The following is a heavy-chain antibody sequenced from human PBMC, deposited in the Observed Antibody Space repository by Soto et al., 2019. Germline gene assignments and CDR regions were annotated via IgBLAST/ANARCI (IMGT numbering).Heavy chain of an antibody. CDR3: ARLLCSSPPTLPLTYYYGMDV. Sequence: PSETLSLTCTVSGGYISSYYWSWIRQPPGKGLEWIGYIYYSGSTNYNPSLKSRVTISVDTSKNQFSLKLSSVTAADTAVYYCARLLCSSPPTLPLTYYYGMDVGGQGTTVT. J-gene: IGHJ6*02. CDR1: GGYISSYY. CDR2: IYYSGST. V-gene: IGHV4-59*01. D-gene: IGHD6-6*01.